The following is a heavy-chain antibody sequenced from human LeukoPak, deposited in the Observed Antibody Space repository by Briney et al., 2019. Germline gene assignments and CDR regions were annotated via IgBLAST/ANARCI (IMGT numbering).Heavy chain of an antibody. V-gene: IGHV1-2*02. CDR2: INPNSGGT. D-gene: IGHD6-13*01. CDR3: ARVKAAGTRAAFDY. CDR1: VYTFTGYY. Sequence: GASVKVSCKASVYTFTGYYMHWVRQAPGQGLEWTGWINPNSGGTNYAQKFQGRVTMTRDTSISTAYMELSRLRSDDTAVYYCARVKAAGTRAAFDYWGQGTLVTVSS. J-gene: IGHJ4*02.